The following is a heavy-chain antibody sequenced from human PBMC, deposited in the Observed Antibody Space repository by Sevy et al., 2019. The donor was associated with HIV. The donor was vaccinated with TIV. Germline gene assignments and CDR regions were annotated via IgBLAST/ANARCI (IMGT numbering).Heavy chain of an antibody. CDR3: ARLESTYYYGLYYYYGMDV. CDR2: IYYSGST. D-gene: IGHD3-10*01. V-gene: IGHV4-39*01. J-gene: IGHJ6*02. CDR1: GGSISSSSYY. Sequence: SETLSLTCTVSGGSISSSSYYWGWIRQPPGKGLEWIGSIYYSGSTYYNPSLKSRVTISVNTSKNQFSLRRSSVTAADTAVYYCARLESTYYYGLYYYYGMDVWGQGTTVTVSS.